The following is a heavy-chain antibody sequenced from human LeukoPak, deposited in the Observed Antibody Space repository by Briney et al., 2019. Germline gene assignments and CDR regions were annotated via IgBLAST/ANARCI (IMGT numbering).Heavy chain of an antibody. Sequence: GKSLRLSCAASGFTFSSYAMHWVRQAPGKGLEWEAVISCDGSNKHYADSVKGRFTISRDDSKSTLYLQMNSLRPEDTAVYYCARGGGVPAASYFYAMDVWGKGTTVTVSS. D-gene: IGHD2-2*01. CDR2: ISCDGSNK. CDR1: GFTFSSYA. CDR3: ARGGGVPAASYFYAMDV. V-gene: IGHV3-30*04. J-gene: IGHJ6*04.